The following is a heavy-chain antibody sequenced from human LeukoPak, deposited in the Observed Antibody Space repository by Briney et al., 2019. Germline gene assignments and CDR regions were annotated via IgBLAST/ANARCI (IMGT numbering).Heavy chain of an antibody. J-gene: IGHJ4*02. D-gene: IGHD6-13*01. Sequence: ASVKVSCKAPGYTFTSYGISWVRQAPGQGLEWMGWISAYNGNTNYAQKFQGRVTMTRDMSTSTVYMELSRLRSDDTAVYYCARRDSSSWYPGGGFDYWGQGTLVTVSS. V-gene: IGHV1-18*01. CDR3: ARRDSSSWYPGGGFDY. CDR1: GYTFTSYG. CDR2: ISAYNGNT.